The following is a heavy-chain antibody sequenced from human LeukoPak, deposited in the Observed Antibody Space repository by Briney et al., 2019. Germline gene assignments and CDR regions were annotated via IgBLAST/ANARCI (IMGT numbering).Heavy chain of an antibody. CDR2: INHSGST. Sequence: SETLSLTCAVYGGSFSGYYWSWIRQPPGKGLEWIGEINHSGSTNYNPSLKSRVTISVDTSKNQFSLKLSSVTAADTAVYYCARESVVPAAIDYWGQGTLVSVSS. V-gene: IGHV4-34*01. D-gene: IGHD2-2*01. CDR3: ARESVVPAAIDY. CDR1: GGSFSGYY. J-gene: IGHJ4*02.